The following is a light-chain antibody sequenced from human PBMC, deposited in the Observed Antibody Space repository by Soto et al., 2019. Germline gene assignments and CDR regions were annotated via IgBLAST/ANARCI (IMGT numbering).Light chain of an antibody. CDR2: DVS. J-gene: IGLJ2*01. Sequence: QSALTQPASVSGSPGQSITISCTGTSSDVGGYNYVSWYQQHPGKAPKLMIYDVSNRPSGVSNRFSGSKSGNTAPLTISGLQAEDEADYYCSSYTSSSVVFGGGTQLTVL. V-gene: IGLV2-14*01. CDR3: SSYTSSSVV. CDR1: SSDVGGYNY.